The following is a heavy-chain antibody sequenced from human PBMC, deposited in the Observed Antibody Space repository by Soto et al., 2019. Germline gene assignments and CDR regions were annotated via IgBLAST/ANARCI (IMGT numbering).Heavy chain of an antibody. J-gene: IGHJ3*02. CDR1: GGSISSSNW. D-gene: IGHD3-10*01. Sequence: QVQLQESGPGLVKPSGTLSLTCAVSGGSISSSNWWSWVRQPPGKGLEWIGEIYHSGSTNYNPSLHIRVTISVDKSKNQFSLKLSSVTAADTAVYYCSRGRPSFYGSGSLGHDAFDIWGQGTMVTVSS. V-gene: IGHV4-4*02. CDR3: SRGRPSFYGSGSLGHDAFDI. CDR2: IYHSGST.